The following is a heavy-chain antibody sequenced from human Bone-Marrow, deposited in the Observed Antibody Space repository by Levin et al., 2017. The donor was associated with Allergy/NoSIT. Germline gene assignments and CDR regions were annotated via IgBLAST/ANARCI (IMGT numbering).Heavy chain of an antibody. CDR2: IYYSGST. D-gene: IGHD2-15*01. Sequence: SETLSLTCTVSGGSISSSSYYWGWIRQPPGKGLEWIGSIYYSGSTYYNPSLKSRVTISVDTSKNQFSLKLSSVTAADTAVYYCARVGSYCSGGSCWLSWFDPWGQGTLVTVSS. CDR3: ARVGSYCSGGSCWLSWFDP. J-gene: IGHJ5*02. CDR1: GGSISSSSYY. V-gene: IGHV4-39*07.